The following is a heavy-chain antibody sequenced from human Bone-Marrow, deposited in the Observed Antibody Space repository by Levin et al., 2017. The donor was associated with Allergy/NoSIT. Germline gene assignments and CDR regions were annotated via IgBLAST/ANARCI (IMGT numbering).Heavy chain of an antibody. CDR3: ARDVVMRGSGWPYFDY. CDR1: GYSISSGYY. CDR2: IYHSGST. D-gene: IGHD6-19*01. V-gene: IGHV4-38-2*02. J-gene: IGHJ4*02. Sequence: SETLSLTCTVSGYSISSGYYWGWIRQPPGKGLEWIGSIYHSGSTYYNPSLKSRVAISVDTSKNQFSLKLSSVTAADTAVYYCARDVVMRGSGWPYFDYWGQGTLVTVSS.